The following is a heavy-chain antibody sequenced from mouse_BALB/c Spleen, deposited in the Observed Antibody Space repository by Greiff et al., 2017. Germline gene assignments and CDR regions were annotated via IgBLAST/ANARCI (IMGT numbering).Heavy chain of an antibody. CDR3: ARGGIYYPYAMDY. J-gene: IGHJ4*01. D-gene: IGHD2-1*01. V-gene: IGHV1-77*01. Sequence: VQRVESGPELVKPGASVKMSCKASGYTFTDYVISWVKQRTGQGLEWIGEIYPGSGSTYYNEKFKGKATLTADKSSNTAYMQLSSLTSEDSAVYFCARGGIYYPYAMDYWGQGTSVTVSS. CDR2: IYPGSGST. CDR1: GYTFTDYV.